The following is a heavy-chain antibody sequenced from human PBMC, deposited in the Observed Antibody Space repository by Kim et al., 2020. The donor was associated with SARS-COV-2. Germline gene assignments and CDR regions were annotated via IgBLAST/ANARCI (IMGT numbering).Heavy chain of an antibody. V-gene: IGHV3-21*01. CDR3: ARDGEQQLVRIDWFDP. J-gene: IGHJ5*02. CDR1: GFTFSSYS. CDR2: ISSSSSYI. Sequence: GGSLRLSCAASGFTFSSYSMNWVRQAPGKGLEWVSSISSSSSYIYYADSVKGRFTISRDNAKNSLYLQMNSLRAEDTAVYYCARDGEQQLVRIDWFDPWGQGTLVTVYS. D-gene: IGHD6-13*01.